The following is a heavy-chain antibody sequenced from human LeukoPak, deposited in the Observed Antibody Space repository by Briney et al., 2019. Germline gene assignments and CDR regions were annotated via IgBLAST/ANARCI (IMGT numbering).Heavy chain of an antibody. CDR3: ARDIGGPLYCSSTSCYLPDAFDI. V-gene: IGHV1-18*01. D-gene: IGHD2-2*01. CDR2: ISAYNGNT. J-gene: IGHJ3*02. Sequence: ASVKVSCKASGYTFTSYGISWVRQAPGQGLEWMGWISAYNGNTNYAQKLQGRVTMTTDTSTSTAYMELRSLRSDDTAVYYCARDIGGPLYCSSTSCYLPDAFDIWGQGTMVTVSS. CDR1: GYTFTSYG.